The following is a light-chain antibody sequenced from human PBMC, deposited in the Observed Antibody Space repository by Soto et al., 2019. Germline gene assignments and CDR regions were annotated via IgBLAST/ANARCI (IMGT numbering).Light chain of an antibody. CDR2: GAS. CDR3: QQSGSSPLYT. CDR1: QSVSSSY. J-gene: IGKJ2*01. V-gene: IGKV3-20*01. Sequence: EIVLTQSPGTLSLSPGDRATLSCRASQSVSSSYLAWYQQKPGQAPRLLIYGASSRATGIPDRFSGSGSGTNFTLTISRLEPEDFALYYCQQSGSSPLYTLGQGTKLEIQ.